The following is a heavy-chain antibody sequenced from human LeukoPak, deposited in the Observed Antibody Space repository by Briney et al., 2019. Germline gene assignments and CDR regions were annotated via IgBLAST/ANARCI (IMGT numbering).Heavy chain of an antibody. CDR3: ARDAALGEQYYFDY. J-gene: IGHJ4*02. CDR2: ISFDGNYK. CDR1: GXTFSNYG. D-gene: IGHD1/OR15-1a*01. V-gene: IGHV3-33*08. Sequence: GGSLRLSCAASGXTFSNYGVHWVRQAPGKGLEWVAVISFDGNYKYYAASVKGRFTVSRDDSKNTLYLQMNGLRAEDTAVYYCARDAALGEQYYFDYWGQGTLVTVSS.